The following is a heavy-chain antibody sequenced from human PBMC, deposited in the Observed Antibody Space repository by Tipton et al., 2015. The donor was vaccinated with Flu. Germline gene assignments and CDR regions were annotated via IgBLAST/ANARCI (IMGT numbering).Heavy chain of an antibody. J-gene: IGHJ4*02. CDR1: GGSFSGYY. CDR2: INHSGST. V-gene: IGHV4-34*01. Sequence: TLSLTCAVYGGSFSGYYWSWIRQPPGKGLEWIGEINHSGSTNYNPSLKSRVTISVDTSKNQFSLKLSSVTAADTAVYYCARADGLTSDSSGRRCFDYWGQGTLVTVSS. CDR3: ARADGLTSDSSGRRCFDY. D-gene: IGHD3-22*01.